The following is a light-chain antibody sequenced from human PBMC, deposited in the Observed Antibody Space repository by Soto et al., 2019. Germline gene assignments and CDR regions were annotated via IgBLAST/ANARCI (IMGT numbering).Light chain of an antibody. V-gene: IGKV1-5*01. CDR2: DAS. CDR1: QTIHTW. J-gene: IGKJ2*01. CDR3: QQYNDYSPYT. Sequence: DIQMTQSPSTLSASVGDTVTITCRASQTIHTWLAWYQQKPGKAPKVIIYDASTLESGVPSRFSGSGSGTEFTLTISSLQPDDFATYYCQQYNDYSPYTFGQGTKVQI.